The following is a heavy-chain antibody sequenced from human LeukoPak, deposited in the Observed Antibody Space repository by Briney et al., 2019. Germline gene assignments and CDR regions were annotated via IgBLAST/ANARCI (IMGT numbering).Heavy chain of an antibody. Sequence: GGSLRLSCAASGFTFTSYVMNWVRQAPGKGLEWVSDISGSDGSTYYADSVKGRFTISRDNSKNTLYLRMNSLRAEDTAVYYCAKDIGTWPDYFDLWGQGTLVTVSS. V-gene: IGHV3-23*01. CDR1: GFTFTSYV. CDR2: ISGSDGST. J-gene: IGHJ4*02. CDR3: AKDIGTWPDYFDL.